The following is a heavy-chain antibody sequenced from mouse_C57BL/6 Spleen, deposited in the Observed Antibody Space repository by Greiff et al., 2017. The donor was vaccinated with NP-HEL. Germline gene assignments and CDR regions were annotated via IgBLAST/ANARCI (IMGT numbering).Heavy chain of an antibody. V-gene: IGHV1-42*01. CDR2: INPSTGGT. Sequence: EVQLQQSGPELVKPGASVKISCKASGYSFTGYYMNWVKQSPEKSLEWIGEINPSTGGTTYNQKFKAKATLTVDKSSSTAYMQLKSLTSEDSAVYYCARRAMVTHYFDYWGQGTTLTVSS. CDR1: GYSFTGYY. CDR3: ARRAMVTHYFDY. D-gene: IGHD2-2*01. J-gene: IGHJ2*01.